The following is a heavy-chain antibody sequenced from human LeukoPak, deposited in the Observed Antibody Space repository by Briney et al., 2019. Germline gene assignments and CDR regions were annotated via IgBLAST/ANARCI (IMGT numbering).Heavy chain of an antibody. J-gene: IGHJ4*02. CDR1: GFTFSSYA. CDR2: ISSNGGST. D-gene: IGHD6-19*01. Sequence: GGSLRLSCAASGFTFSSYAMHWVRHAPGKGLEYVSAISSNGGSTYYANSVKGRFTISRDNSKNTLYLQMGSLRAEDMAVYYCARESPGIAVAGILDYWGQGALVTVSS. V-gene: IGHV3-64*01. CDR3: ARESPGIAVAGILDY.